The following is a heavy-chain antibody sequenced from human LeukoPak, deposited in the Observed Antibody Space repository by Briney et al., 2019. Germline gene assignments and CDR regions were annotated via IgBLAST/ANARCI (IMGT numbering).Heavy chain of an antibody. J-gene: IGHJ6*03. CDR1: GFTFSSCA. D-gene: IGHD2-2*02. Sequence: GGSLRLSCAASGFTFSSCAMHWVRQAPGKGLEWVGVISYDGSNKYYADSVKGRFTISRDNSKNTLYLQMNSLRAEDTAVYYCARSGTDIVVVPAAIVYYYYYMDVWGKGTTVTVSS. V-gene: IGHV3-30*01. CDR3: ARSGTDIVVVPAAIVYYYYYMDV. CDR2: ISYDGSNK.